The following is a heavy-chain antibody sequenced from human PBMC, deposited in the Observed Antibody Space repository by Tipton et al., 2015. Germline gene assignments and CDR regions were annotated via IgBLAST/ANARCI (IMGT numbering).Heavy chain of an antibody. Sequence: SLRLSCAASGFTFSTYWMHWVRQAPGKGLVWVSRINSDGSSTNYADSVKGRFTISRDNAKNSLYLQMNSLRAEDSAVYYCAGLGEPFDYWGQGTLVTVSS. V-gene: IGHV3-74*01. J-gene: IGHJ4*02. CDR2: INSDGSST. CDR1: GFTFSTYW. CDR3: AGLGEPFDY. D-gene: IGHD1-14*01.